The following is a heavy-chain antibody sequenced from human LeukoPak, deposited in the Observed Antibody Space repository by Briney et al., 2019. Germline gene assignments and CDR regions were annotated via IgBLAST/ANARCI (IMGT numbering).Heavy chain of an antibody. Sequence: SETLSLTCTVSGGSISSYYWSWIRQPPGKGLEWIGYIYYSGSTNYNPSLKSRVTISVDTSKNQFSLKLSSVTAADTAVYYCARGLSRLLWFGELGSYWYFDLWGRGTLVTVSS. V-gene: IGHV4-59*12. CDR3: ARGLSRLLWFGELGSYWYFDL. J-gene: IGHJ2*01. CDR2: IYYSGST. D-gene: IGHD3-10*01. CDR1: GGSISSYY.